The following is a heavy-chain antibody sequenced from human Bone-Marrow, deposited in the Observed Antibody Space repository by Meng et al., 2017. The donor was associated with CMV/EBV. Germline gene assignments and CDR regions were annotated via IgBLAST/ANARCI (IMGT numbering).Heavy chain of an antibody. V-gene: IGHV3-7*01. Sequence: GESLKISCAASGFTFSSYWMSWVRQAPGKGLEWVANIKQDGSEKYYVDSVKGRFTISRDNAKNSLYLQMNSLRAEDTAVYYCAREFSAADYYFDNWGQGTLVTVSS. CDR3: AREFSAADYYFDN. CDR1: GFTFSSYW. D-gene: IGHD6-13*01. CDR2: IKQDGSEK. J-gene: IGHJ4*02.